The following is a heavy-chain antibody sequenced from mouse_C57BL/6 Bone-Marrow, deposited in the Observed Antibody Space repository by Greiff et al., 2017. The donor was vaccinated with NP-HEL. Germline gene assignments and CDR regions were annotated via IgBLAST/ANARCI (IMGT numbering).Heavy chain of an antibody. CDR3: ARGFWDEGFFDY. J-gene: IGHJ2*01. Sequence: QVQLKQSGPGLVQPSQSLSITCTVSGFSLTSYGVHWVRQSPGKGLEWLGVIWSGGSTDYNAAFISRLSISKDNSKSQVFFKMNSLQADDTAIYYCARGFWDEGFFDYWGQGTTLTVPS. CDR1: GFSLTSYG. CDR2: IWSGGST. D-gene: IGHD4-1*01. V-gene: IGHV2-2*01.